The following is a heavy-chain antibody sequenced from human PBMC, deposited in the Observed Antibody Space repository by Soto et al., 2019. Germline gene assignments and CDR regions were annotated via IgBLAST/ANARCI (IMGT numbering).Heavy chain of an antibody. V-gene: IGHV4-34*01. Sequence: SETLSLTXAVYGGSFSGYYWSWIRQPPGKGLEWIGEINHSGSTNYNPSLKSRVTISVDTSKNQFSLKLSSVTAADTAVYYCASRYYDFWSGYLAWGQGTLVTVSS. J-gene: IGHJ4*02. D-gene: IGHD3-3*01. CDR2: INHSGST. CDR1: GGSFSGYY. CDR3: ASRYYDFWSGYLA.